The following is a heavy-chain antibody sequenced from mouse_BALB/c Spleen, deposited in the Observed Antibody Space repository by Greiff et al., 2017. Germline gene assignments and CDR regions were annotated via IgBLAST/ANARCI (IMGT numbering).Heavy chain of an antibody. CDR3: ARSITTVVARAMDY. CDR1: GFTFSSFG. J-gene: IGHJ4*01. D-gene: IGHD1-1*01. Sequence: EVKLMESGGGLVQPGGSRKLSCAASGFTFSSFGMHWVRQAPEKGLEWVAYISSGSSTIYYADTVKGRFTISRDNPKNTLFLQMTSLRSEDTAMYYCARSITTVVARAMDYWGQGTSVTVSS. V-gene: IGHV5-17*02. CDR2: ISSGSSTI.